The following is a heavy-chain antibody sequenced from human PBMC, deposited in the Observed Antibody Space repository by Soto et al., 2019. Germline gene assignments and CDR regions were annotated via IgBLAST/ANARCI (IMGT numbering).Heavy chain of an antibody. V-gene: IGHV4-39*01. D-gene: IGHD5-12*01. J-gene: IGHJ4*02. CDR3: ARHDGRGYSGLDVDY. Sequence: SETLSLTCTFSGGSISSSSYCWGWIRQPPGKGLEWIGSIYYSGSTYYNPSLKSRVTISVDTSKNQFSLKLSSVTAADTAVYYCARHDGRGYSGLDVDYWGQGTLVTVSS. CDR1: GGSISSSSYC. CDR2: IYYSGST.